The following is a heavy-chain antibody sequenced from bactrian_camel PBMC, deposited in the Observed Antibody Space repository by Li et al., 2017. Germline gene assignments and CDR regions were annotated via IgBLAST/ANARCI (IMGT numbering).Heavy chain of an antibody. J-gene: IGHJ4*01. D-gene: IGHD3*01. CDR1: GWPYSAYL. Sequence: DVQLVESGGGAVRAGESLRLSCEISGWPYSAYLMAWFRAIPGKSREGVAAIDTRGSVTIADSVKGRFSISKDNAGSTLYLQMNSLKPEDTAVYYCAADRTEDYCFGPKIGVGPSSYWGRGTQVTVSA. CDR2: IDTRGSVT. V-gene: IGHV3S42*01. CDR3: AADRTEDYCFGPKIGVGPSSY.